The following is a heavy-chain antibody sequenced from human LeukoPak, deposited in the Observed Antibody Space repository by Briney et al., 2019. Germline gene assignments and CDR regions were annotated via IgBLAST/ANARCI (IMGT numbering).Heavy chain of an antibody. CDR2: MNPNRGNT. V-gene: IGHV1-8*03. J-gene: IGHJ6*03. Sequence: ASVKDSCKASGYTFTSYDINCVRQATGQGLECMGWMNPNRGNTGYAQKFQGGVTITRNTSISTAYMELSSLRSEDTAVYYCARERVGAIAVDYYMDVWGKGTTVTVSS. CDR3: ARERVGAIAVDYYMDV. D-gene: IGHD1-26*01. CDR1: GYTFTSYD.